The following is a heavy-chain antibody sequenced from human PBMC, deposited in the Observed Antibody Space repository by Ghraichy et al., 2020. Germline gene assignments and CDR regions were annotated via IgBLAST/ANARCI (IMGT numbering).Heavy chain of an antibody. D-gene: IGHD1-26*01. CDR3: AKGAILEWELLYYMDV. Sequence: GESLNISCAASGFTFSSYAMSWVRQAPGKGLEWVSAISGSGGSTYYADSVKGRFTISRDNSKNTLYLQMNSLRAEDTAVYYLAKGAILEWELLYYMDVWGKGTTVTVSS. J-gene: IGHJ6*03. CDR2: ISGSGGST. CDR1: GFTFSSYA. V-gene: IGHV3-23*01.